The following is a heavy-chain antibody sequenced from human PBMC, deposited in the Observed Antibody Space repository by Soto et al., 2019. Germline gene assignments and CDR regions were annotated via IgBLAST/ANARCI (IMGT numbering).Heavy chain of an antibody. CDR1: RFTFGHSA. CDR3: AKPEEVVRGFDF. D-gene: IGHD3-10*01. J-gene: IGHJ4*02. Sequence: GGSLRLSCAASRFTFGHSAMSWVRQAPGKGLEWVAAISGTGGAAYYADSLMGCFTISRDNSRNTLFLQMNSLRVDDTAIYHCAKPEEVVRGFDFWGLGTLVTVSS. CDR2: ISGTGGAA. V-gene: IGHV3-23*01.